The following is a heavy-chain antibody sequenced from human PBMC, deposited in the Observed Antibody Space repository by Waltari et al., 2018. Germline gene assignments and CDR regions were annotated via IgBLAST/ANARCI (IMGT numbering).Heavy chain of an antibody. CDR1: GVTFTVSY. CDR2: INPNSGGT. D-gene: IGHD1-26*01. V-gene: IGHV1-2*07. J-gene: IGHJ4*02. Sequence: VQLVQPGAEVRKPGVSVEVSCRASGVTFTVSYIRWVRQSPGQGLEWMGWINPNSGGTNYAHKVQGRVTRTRDTSISTAYMELSKLRTDDKAVYYGARRDSGCCLFDYWGQGTLVTVSS. CDR3: ARRDSGCCLFDY.